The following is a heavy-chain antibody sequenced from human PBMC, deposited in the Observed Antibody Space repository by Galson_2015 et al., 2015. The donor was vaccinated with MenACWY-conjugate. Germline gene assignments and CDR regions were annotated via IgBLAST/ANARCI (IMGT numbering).Heavy chain of an antibody. V-gene: IGHV1-46*01. CDR1: GYTFTSYY. Sequence: SVKVSCKASGYTFTSYYMHWVRQAPGQGLEWMGIINPSGGSTSYAQKFQGRVTMTRDTSTSTVYMELSSLRSEDTAVYYCARVLRYCSGGSCHPYYGMDVWGQGTTVTVSS. D-gene: IGHD2-15*01. CDR2: INPSGGST. CDR3: ARVLRYCSGGSCHPYYGMDV. J-gene: IGHJ6*02.